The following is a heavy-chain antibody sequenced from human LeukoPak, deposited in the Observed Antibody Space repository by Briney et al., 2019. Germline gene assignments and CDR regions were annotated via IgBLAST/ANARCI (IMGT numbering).Heavy chain of an antibody. Sequence: GESLKISCKGSGYIFTSYWIDWVRQMPGKGLEWMGIIYPSDSDTRYSPSFQGQVTISADKSVSTAYLQWSSLKASDTAMYYCARRTGVAGRVDYWGQGTLVTVSS. D-gene: IGHD6-19*01. J-gene: IGHJ4*02. V-gene: IGHV5-51*01. CDR1: GYIFTSYW. CDR3: ARRTGVAGRVDY. CDR2: IYPSDSDT.